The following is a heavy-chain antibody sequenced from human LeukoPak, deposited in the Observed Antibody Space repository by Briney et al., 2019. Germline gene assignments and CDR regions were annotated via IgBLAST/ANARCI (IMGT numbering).Heavy chain of an antibody. Sequence: WGSLRLSCAASGFTFSSYAMNWVRQAPGKGLEWVSAISGSGGSTYYADSVKGRFTISRDNSKNTLYLQMNSLRAEDTAVYYCAKRYDSSGYSFDYWGQGTLVTVSS. CDR1: GFTFSSYA. J-gene: IGHJ4*02. CDR2: ISGSGGST. V-gene: IGHV3-23*01. D-gene: IGHD3-22*01. CDR3: AKRYDSSGYSFDY.